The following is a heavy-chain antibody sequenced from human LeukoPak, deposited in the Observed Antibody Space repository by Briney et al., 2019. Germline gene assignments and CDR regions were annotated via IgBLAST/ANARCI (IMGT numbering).Heavy chain of an antibody. J-gene: IGHJ4*02. V-gene: IGHV4-34*01. CDR2: INHSGST. Sequence: NASETLSLTCAVYGGSFSGYYWSWIRQPPGKGLEWIGEINHSGSTNYNPSLKSRVTISVDTSKDQFSLKLSSVTAADTAVYYCARGHGDYNYWGQGTLVTVSS. D-gene: IGHD4-17*01. CDR1: GGSFSGYY. CDR3: ARGHGDYNY.